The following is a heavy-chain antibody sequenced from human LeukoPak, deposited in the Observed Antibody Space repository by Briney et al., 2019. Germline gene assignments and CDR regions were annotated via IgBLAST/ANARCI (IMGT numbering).Heavy chain of an antibody. D-gene: IGHD3-16*01. CDR2: INHNGDVN. Sequence: GGSLRLSCAASGFTFSSYAMHWVRQAPGKGLEWVASINHNGDVNYYVDSVKGRFTISRDNAKNSLYLQMSNLRAEDTAVYFCARGGGLDVWGQGATVTVSS. CDR3: ARGGGLDV. CDR1: GFTFSSYA. J-gene: IGHJ6*02. V-gene: IGHV3-7*03.